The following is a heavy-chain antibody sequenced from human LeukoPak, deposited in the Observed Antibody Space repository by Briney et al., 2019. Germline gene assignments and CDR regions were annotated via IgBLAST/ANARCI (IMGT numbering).Heavy chain of an antibody. CDR1: GGSFSSSNYY. J-gene: IGHJ6*03. V-gene: IGHV4-39*01. D-gene: IGHD3-3*01. CDR2: IYYSGST. Sequence: SETLSLTCSVSGGSFSSSNYYWGWIRQPPGKGLEWIGSIYYSGSTYYNPSLKSRVTISVDTSKNQFSLKLSSVTAADTAVYYCARQKFYDFWSSGGTDYYMDVWGKGTTVTVSS. CDR3: ARQKFYDFWSSGGTDYYMDV.